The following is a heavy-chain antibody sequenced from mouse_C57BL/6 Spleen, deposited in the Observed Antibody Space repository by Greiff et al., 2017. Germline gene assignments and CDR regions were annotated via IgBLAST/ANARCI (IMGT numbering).Heavy chain of an antibody. J-gene: IGHJ2*01. Sequence: QVQLQQPGAELVKPGASVKMSCKASGYTFTSYWITWVKQRPGQGLEWIGDIYPGSGSTNYNEKFKSKATLTVDTSSSTAYLQLSSLPSEDSAVYYGARGVRGLLTYCFDYWGQGTTLTVSS. D-gene: IGHD2-1*01. CDR2: IYPGSGST. V-gene: IGHV1-55*01. CDR3: ARGVRGLLTYCFDY. CDR1: GYTFTSYW.